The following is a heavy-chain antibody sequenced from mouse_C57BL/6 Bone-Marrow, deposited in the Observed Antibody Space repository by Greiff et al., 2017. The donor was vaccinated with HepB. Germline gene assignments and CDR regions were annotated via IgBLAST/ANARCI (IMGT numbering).Heavy chain of an antibody. V-gene: IGHV1-81*01. CDR1: GYTFTRYG. CDR2: IYPRSGNT. Sequence: LQESGAELARPGASVKLSCKASGYTFTRYGISWVKQRTGKGLEWIGEIYPRSGNTYYNEKFKGKATLTAVKSSSTAYMELRSLTSEDSAVYFYARGEDCWNYFDFWGQGTTLTGSS. J-gene: IGHJ2*01. CDR3: ARGEDCWNYFDF.